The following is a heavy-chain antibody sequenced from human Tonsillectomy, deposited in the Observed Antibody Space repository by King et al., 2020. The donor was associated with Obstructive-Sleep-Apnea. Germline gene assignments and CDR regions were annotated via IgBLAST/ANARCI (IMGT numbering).Heavy chain of an antibody. Sequence: VQLVESGGGLVQPGGSLKLSCAASGFTFSGSAMHWVRQASGKGLEWVGRIRSKANSYSTAYAASVKGRFTISRDDLKNTAYLQMNSLKTEDTAVYYCTSSGTSSRNYYYYYGMDVWGRGTTVTVSS. CDR3: TSSGTSSRNYYYYYGMDV. D-gene: IGHD2-2*01. J-gene: IGHJ6*02. V-gene: IGHV3-73*02. CDR1: GFTFSGSA. CDR2: IRSKANSYST.